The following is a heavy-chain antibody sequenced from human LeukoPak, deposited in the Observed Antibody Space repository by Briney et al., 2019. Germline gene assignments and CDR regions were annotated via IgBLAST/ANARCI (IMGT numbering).Heavy chain of an antibody. J-gene: IGHJ3*02. CDR1: GFTFDDYA. Sequence: GGSLRLSCAASGFTFDDYAMHWVRHAPGKGLEWVSGLSWSSGSIGYADSVKGRFTITRDNAKNSLYLQMNSLRAEDTALYYCANVAAMVRGVDAFDIWGQGTMVTDSS. V-gene: IGHV3-9*01. D-gene: IGHD3-10*01. CDR2: LSWSSGSI. CDR3: ANVAAMVRGVDAFDI.